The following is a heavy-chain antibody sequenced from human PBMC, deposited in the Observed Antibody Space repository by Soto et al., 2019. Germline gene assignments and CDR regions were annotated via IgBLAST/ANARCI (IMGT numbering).Heavy chain of an antibody. CDR2: ISGSGGST. J-gene: IGHJ6*02. CDR1: GFTFSSYA. V-gene: IGHV3-23*01. CDR3: ANGESFWSGGGMDV. Sequence: EVQLLESGGGLVQPGGSLRLSCAASGFTFSSYAMSWVRQAPGKGLEWVSAISGSGGSTYYADSVKGRFTISRDNSKNTLYLQMNSLRAEDTAVYYCANGESFWSGGGMDVWGQGTTVTVSS. D-gene: IGHD3-3*01.